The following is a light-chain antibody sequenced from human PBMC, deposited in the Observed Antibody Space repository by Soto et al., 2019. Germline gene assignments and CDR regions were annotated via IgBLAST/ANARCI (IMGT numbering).Light chain of an antibody. CDR2: DAS. CDR1: QDISNS. V-gene: IGKV1-33*01. J-gene: IGKJ1*01. CDR3: QQYDNLPRT. Sequence: DIQMTQSPSSLSASVGDRVTISCQARQDISNSLSWYQQRPGKAPKLLIYDASNLETGVPSRFSGSGSGTDFTFTISSLQPEDVATYYCQQYDNLPRTFGQGTKVEIK.